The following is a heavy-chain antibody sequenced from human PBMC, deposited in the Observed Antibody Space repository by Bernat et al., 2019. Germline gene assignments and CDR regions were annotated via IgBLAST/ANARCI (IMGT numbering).Heavy chain of an antibody. Sequence: DVQLVESGGGLIQPGGSLRLSCEASGFIFSNTYMGWVRQAPGKGLEWVANIKEDGSETFYVGSVKGRFTISRDNAKNSLYLQMNSLRAEDTAVYYCARFGGGYTSWGQGTLVTVSS. V-gene: IGHV3-7*04. CDR1: GFIFSNTY. D-gene: IGHD5-12*01. J-gene: IGHJ5*02. CDR2: IKEDGSET. CDR3: ARFGGGYTS.